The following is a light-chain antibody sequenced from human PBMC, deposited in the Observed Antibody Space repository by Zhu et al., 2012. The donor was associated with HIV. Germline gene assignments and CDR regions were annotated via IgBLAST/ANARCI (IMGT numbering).Light chain of an antibody. CDR2: GTF. V-gene: IGKV3-20*01. Sequence: EVVLTQSPDTLSLSPGERATLSCRASQSVGSRYLAWYQQKPGQALRLLIYGTFNRATGVPDRFSGSGSGTDFTLTITRLESEDFAVYYCQQYDTSPMTFGQGTKVEIK. J-gene: IGKJ1*01. CDR1: QSVGSRY. CDR3: QQYDTSPMT.